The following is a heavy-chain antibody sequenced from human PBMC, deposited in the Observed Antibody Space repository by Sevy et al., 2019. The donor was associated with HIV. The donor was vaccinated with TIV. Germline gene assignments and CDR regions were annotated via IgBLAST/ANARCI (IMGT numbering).Heavy chain of an antibody. V-gene: IGHV3-23*01. D-gene: IGHD6-6*01. J-gene: IGHJ6*02. CDR1: GFTFSSYG. CDR3: AKCLAALPGYYNGVDV. CDR2: ISDIGNT. Sequence: GGSLRLSCAASGFTFSSYGMSWVRQAPGKGLEWVSVISDIGNTYYADSVKGRFTMSRDNSKNTLYLQMNSLRAEDTAVYYCAKCLAALPGYYNGVDVWGQGTTVTVSS.